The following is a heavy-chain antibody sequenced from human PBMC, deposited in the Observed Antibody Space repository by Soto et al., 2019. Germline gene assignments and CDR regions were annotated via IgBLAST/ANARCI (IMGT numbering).Heavy chain of an antibody. V-gene: IGHV4-4*02. CDR2: VFHSGDT. CDR3: TRLIYDSRLNYFYFDF. CDR1: GGSISGRNW. D-gene: IGHD3-22*01. J-gene: IGHJ4*02. Sequence: SETLSLTCVVSGGSISGRNWWSWVRQAPGKGLEWIGEVFHSGDTTYSPSLRSRVSISVDKSKNQFSLNLNSVTAADTAVYYCTRLIYDSRLNYFYFDFWGQGALVTVSS.